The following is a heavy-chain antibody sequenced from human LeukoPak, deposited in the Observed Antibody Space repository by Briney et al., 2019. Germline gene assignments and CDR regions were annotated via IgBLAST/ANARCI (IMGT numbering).Heavy chain of an antibody. J-gene: IGHJ5*02. CDR3: ARHGGYCSGASCSGVWFDP. Sequence: PSETLSLACTVSGDSIGSSRYYWGWIRQPPGEGLEWIGSIYYSGITYYNPSLKSQVTMSVDTSKNHFSLKLTSVAAADTAVYYCARHGGYCSGASCSGVWFDPWGQGTLVTVSS. D-gene: IGHD2-15*01. V-gene: IGHV4-39*01. CDR1: GDSIGSSRYY. CDR2: IYYSGIT.